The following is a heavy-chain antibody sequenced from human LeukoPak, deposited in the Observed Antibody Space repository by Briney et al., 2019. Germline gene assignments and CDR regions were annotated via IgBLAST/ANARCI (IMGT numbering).Heavy chain of an antibody. V-gene: IGHV3-23*01. D-gene: IGHD5-12*01. CDR3: AKRATMSGATYYFDY. CDR1: GFTFSSYA. Sequence: GGSLRLSCAASGFTFSSYAMYWVRQAPGGGLEGVSAIPGSGDSTYYADSVKGRFAISRDNSNNMLYLQMNSLRAEDTAVYYCAKRATMSGATYYFDYWGQGTLVTVSS. CDR2: IPGSGDST. J-gene: IGHJ4*02.